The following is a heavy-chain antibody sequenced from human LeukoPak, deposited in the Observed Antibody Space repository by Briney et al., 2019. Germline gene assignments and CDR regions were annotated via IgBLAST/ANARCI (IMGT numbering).Heavy chain of an antibody. Sequence: GGSLRLSCAASGFSISSSAMNWVRQAPGKGLEWVSSINNVASHIYYAGSVRGRFTISRDNSKNTIYLQMNSLTAEDTALYFCARDHCAGADCGPAWGYWGQGTLVTVSS. J-gene: IGHJ4*02. CDR1: GFSISSSA. CDR2: INNVASHI. CDR3: ARDHCAGADCGPAWGY. V-gene: IGHV3-21*04. D-gene: IGHD2-21*01.